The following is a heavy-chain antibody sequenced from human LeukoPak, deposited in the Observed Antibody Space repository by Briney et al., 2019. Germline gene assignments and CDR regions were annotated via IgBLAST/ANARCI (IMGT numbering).Heavy chain of an antibody. Sequence: GGSLRLSCAASGFTVSSNYMSWVRQAPGKGLEWVSIIYSGGSTYYADSVKGRFTISRDNSKNTLYLQMNSLRAEDTAVYYCANYGGFDAFDIWGQGTMVTVSS. J-gene: IGHJ3*02. CDR3: ANYGGFDAFDI. D-gene: IGHD2-21*01. CDR2: IYSGGST. V-gene: IGHV3-53*01. CDR1: GFTVSSNY.